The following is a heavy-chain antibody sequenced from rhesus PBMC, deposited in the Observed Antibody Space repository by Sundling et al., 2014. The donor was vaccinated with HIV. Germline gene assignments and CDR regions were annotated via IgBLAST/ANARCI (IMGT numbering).Heavy chain of an antibody. CDR2: LVVIVVT. CDR3: ARQYYNIWTGYYKGFDY. Sequence: EVQLAESGGRLGPAVGGSLRLSCAASGFTFSGYEMHWGPPGSREGGWSPSQLLVVIVVTHTYADSVKGRFTISRDNAKNSLSLQMNSLRAEDTAVYYCARQYYNIWTGYYKGFDYWGQGVLVTVSS. D-gene: IGHD3-3*01. CDR1: GFTFSGYE. V-gene: IGHV3-115*02. J-gene: IGHJ4*01.